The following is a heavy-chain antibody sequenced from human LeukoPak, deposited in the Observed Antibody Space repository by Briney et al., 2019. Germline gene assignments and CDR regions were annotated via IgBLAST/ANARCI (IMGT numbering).Heavy chain of an antibody. D-gene: IGHD1-7*01. CDR2: ISSSGSTI. Sequence: QTGGSLRLSCAASGFTFSSYEMNWVRQAPGKGLEWVSYISSSGSTIYYADSVKGRFTISRDNAKNSLYLQMNSLRAEDTAVYYCARGYNWNYPIDYWGQGTLVTVSS. J-gene: IGHJ4*02. CDR3: ARGYNWNYPIDY. CDR1: GFTFSSYE. V-gene: IGHV3-48*03.